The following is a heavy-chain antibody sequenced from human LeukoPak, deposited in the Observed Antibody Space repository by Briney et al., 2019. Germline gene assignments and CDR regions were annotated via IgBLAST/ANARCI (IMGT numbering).Heavy chain of an antibody. CDR1: GYTFTGYY. J-gene: IGHJ4*02. CDR3: ARDGDYSNYGFDY. D-gene: IGHD4-11*01. V-gene: IGHV1-2*02. Sequence: GASVKVSCKASGYTFTGYYMHWVRQAPGQGLEWMGWINPNSGGTNYAQKFQGRVTMTRDTSISTAYMELSRLRPDDTAVYYCARDGDYSNYGFDYWGQGTLVTVSS. CDR2: INPNSGGT.